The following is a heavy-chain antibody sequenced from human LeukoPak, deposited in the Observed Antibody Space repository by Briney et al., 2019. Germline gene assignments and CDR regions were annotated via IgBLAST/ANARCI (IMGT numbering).Heavy chain of an antibody. Sequence: SETLSLTCTVSGGSISSYYWSWIRQPPGKGLEWIGYIYYSGSTNYKPSLKSRVTISVDTSKNQFSLKLSSVTAADTAVYYCARGLFPDRTPRTSGFDPWGQGTLVTVSS. J-gene: IGHJ5*02. CDR2: IYYSGST. V-gene: IGHV4-59*01. CDR3: ARGLFPDRTPRTSGFDP. D-gene: IGHD4-23*01. CDR1: GGSISSYY.